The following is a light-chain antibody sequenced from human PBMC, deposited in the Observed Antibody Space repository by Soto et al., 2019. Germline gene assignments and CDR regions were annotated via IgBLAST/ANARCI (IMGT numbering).Light chain of an antibody. J-gene: IGKJ3*01. Sequence: IVMTQSPATLSVSPGERAALSCRASQTVDRNLAWYQQKPGQAPRLLIYGASTRAAGGPARFSGSWSGTEFTLTISSLQSEDFVVYFCHQYHNWPQTFGPGTKLDFE. V-gene: IGKV3-15*01. CDR1: QTVDRN. CDR2: GAS. CDR3: HQYHNWPQT.